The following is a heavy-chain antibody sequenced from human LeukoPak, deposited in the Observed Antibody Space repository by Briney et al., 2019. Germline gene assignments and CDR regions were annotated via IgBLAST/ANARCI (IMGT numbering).Heavy chain of an antibody. CDR1: GFTFSDYY. V-gene: IGHV3-11*01. Sequence: PGGSLRLSRAATGFTFSDYYMSWIRQAPGKELEWVSYISSSGSTIYYADSVKGRFTISRDNAKNSLYLQMNSLRAEDAAVYYCARAKGYSGYDCGYWGQGTLVSVSS. J-gene: IGHJ4*02. CDR2: ISSSGSTI. D-gene: IGHD5-12*01. CDR3: ARAKGYSGYDCGY.